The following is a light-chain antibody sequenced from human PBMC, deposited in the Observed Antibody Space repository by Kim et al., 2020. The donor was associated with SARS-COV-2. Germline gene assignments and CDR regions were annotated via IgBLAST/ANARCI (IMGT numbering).Light chain of an antibody. V-gene: IGLV1-40*01. Sequence: QSVLTQPPSVSGAPGQRITISCTGSRSNVGAPQNVHWYQQHPETAPKLLIHDNNNRPSGVPTRFSGSQSGTSASLAITGLQAEDEAHYYCPSYGSSPSAWVFGGGTQLTVL. CDR1: RSNVGAPQN. CDR2: DNN. CDR3: PSYGSSPSAWV. J-gene: IGLJ3*02.